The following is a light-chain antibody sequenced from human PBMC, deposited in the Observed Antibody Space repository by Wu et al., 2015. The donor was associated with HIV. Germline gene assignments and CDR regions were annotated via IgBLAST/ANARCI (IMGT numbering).Light chain of an antibody. CDR3: QQYGSSSIT. V-gene: IGKV3-20*01. J-gene: IGKJ5*01. CDR1: QSVGVY. CDR2: DAS. Sequence: EIVLTQSPATLSLSPGERATLSCRASQSVGVYLAWYQHKPGQAPRLLIYDASNRATGIPARFSGSGSGTDYTLIISRLEPEDFAVYYCQQYGSSSITFGQGTRLEIK.